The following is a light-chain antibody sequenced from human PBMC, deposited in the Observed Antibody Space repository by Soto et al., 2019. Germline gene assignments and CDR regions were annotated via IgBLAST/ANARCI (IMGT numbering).Light chain of an antibody. CDR3: QQSYSLPPTWT. CDR1: QSINSF. J-gene: IGKJ1*01. Sequence: EIVLTQSPGTLSLSPGEGATLSCRASQSINSFLAWYQQRRGQAPRLLIHGASNRATGIPDRFSGSGSGPDFTLTISRLEPEDFAVYYCQQSYSLPPTWTFGQGTKVEIK. CDR2: GAS. V-gene: IGKV3-20*01.